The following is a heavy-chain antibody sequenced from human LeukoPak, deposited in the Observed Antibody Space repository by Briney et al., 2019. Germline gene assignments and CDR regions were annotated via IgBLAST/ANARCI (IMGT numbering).Heavy chain of an antibody. D-gene: IGHD5-12*01. CDR3: ARGPPYDSLRPMDV. CDR1: GGSISSGDYY. Sequence: SETLSLTCTVSGGSISSGDYYWSWIRQPPGKGLEWIGYIYYSGSINYNPSLKSRVTISVDTSKNQFSLKLSSVTAADTAVYYCARGPPYDSLRPMDVWGKGTTVTVSS. V-gene: IGHV4-61*08. CDR2: IYYSGSI. J-gene: IGHJ6*03.